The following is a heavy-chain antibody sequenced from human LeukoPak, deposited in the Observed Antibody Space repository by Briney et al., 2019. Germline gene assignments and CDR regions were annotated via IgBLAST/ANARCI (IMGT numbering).Heavy chain of an antibody. D-gene: IGHD5-12*01. J-gene: IGHJ4*02. V-gene: IGHV3-74*01. Sequence: GGSLRLSCAASGFTFSSSWMHWVRHAPGQGLVWVSRINSDGSSKVHADSVKGRFTISRDNAKNTLYLQMNSLRADDTAVYYCTRGNSGPDYWGQGTLVTVSS. CDR1: GFTFSSSW. CDR2: INSDGSSK. CDR3: TRGNSGPDY.